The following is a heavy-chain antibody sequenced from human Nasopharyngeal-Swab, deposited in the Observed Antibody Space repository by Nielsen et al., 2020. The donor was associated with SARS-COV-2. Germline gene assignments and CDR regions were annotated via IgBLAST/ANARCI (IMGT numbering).Heavy chain of an antibody. CDR3: ARLESITIFGVVIPTGAFDI. Sequence: SETLSLTCTVSDGSVSSGSYYWSWIRQPPGKGLEWIGYIYYSGSTNYNPSLKSRVTISVDTSKNQFSLKLSSVTAADTAVYYCARLESITIFGVVIPTGAFDIWGQGTMVTVSS. CDR1: DGSVSSGSYY. V-gene: IGHV4-61*01. D-gene: IGHD3-3*01. J-gene: IGHJ3*02. CDR2: IYYSGST.